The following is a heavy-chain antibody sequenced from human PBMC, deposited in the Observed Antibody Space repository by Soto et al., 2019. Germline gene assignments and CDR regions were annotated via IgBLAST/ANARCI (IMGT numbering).Heavy chain of an antibody. CDR1: GGSISSGGYY. CDR2: IYYSGST. D-gene: IGHD2-2*01. J-gene: IGHJ5*02. Sequence: SETLSLTCTVSGGSISSGGYYWSWIRQHPGKGREWIGYIYYSGSTYYNPSLKSRVTISVDTSKNQFSLKLSSVTAADTAVYYCARDSSLNWFDPWGQGTLVTVSS. V-gene: IGHV4-31*03. CDR3: ARDSSLNWFDP.